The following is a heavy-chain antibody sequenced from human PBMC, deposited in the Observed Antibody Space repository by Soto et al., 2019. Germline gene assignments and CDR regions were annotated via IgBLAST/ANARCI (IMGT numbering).Heavy chain of an antibody. J-gene: IGHJ4*02. V-gene: IGHV3-66*01. D-gene: IGHD3-9*01. CDR3: ARPDILTGLDY. Sequence: EVQLVESGGGLVQPGGSLRLSCAASGFTVSSNYMSWVRQAPGKGLEWVSVIYSGGSTYYADSVKGRFTISRDNSKNTLYLEMNSLRAEDTAVYYCARPDILTGLDYLGQGTLVTVSS. CDR1: GFTVSSNY. CDR2: IYSGGST.